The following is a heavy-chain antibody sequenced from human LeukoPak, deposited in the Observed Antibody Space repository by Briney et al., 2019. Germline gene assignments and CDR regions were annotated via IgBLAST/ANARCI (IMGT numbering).Heavy chain of an antibody. CDR1: GFTFSSYA. D-gene: IGHD1-26*01. CDR3: ARGRVGAYFDY. J-gene: IGHJ4*02. CDR2: ISYDGYNK. V-gene: IGHV3-30-3*01. Sequence: GGSLRLSRAASGFTFSSYAIHWVRQAPGKGLEWVAVISYDGYNKYYADSVKGRFTLSRDNSKNTLYLQMNSLRAEDTAVYYCARGRVGAYFDYWGQGTLVTVSS.